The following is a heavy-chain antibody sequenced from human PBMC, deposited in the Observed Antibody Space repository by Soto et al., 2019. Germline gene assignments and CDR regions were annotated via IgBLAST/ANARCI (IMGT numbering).Heavy chain of an antibody. CDR2: ISSGGTTI. D-gene: IGHD4-17*01. V-gene: IGHV3-11*01. CDR3: ARENAFGYGDYVSQYFDL. J-gene: IGHJ2*01. Sequence: PGGSLRLSCAASGFTFSDYYMSWIRQAPGKGLEWVSYISSGGTTIYYAESVKGRFTISRDNAKNSLYLQMNSLRAEDTAVYYCARENAFGYGDYVSQYFDLWGRGTLVTVSS. CDR1: GFTFSDYY.